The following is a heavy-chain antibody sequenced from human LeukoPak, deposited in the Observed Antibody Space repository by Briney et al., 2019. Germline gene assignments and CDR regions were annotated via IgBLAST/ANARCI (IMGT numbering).Heavy chain of an antibody. CDR1: GFTFSRSE. Sequence: PGGSLRLSCAASGFTFSRSEMYWVRQAPGKGLEWVSYISTTGNTKYYADSVQGRFTVSRDNGQSLLFLQMNSLRAGDTAIYYCARVFVSGYDVLTGYFRAFDYWGQGALVTVSS. CDR3: ARVFVSGYDVLTGYFRAFDY. CDR2: ISTTGNTK. J-gene: IGHJ4*02. D-gene: IGHD3-9*01. V-gene: IGHV3-48*03.